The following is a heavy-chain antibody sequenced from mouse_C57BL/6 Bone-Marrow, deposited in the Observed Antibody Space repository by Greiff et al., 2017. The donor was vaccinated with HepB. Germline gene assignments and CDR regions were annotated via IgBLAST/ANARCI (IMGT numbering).Heavy chain of an antibody. V-gene: IGHV5-16*01. Sequence: EVKVVESEGGLVQPGSSMKLSCTASGFTFSDYYMAWVRQVPEKGLEWVANINYDGSSTYYLDSLKSRFIISRDNAKNILYLQMSSLKSEDTATYYCAREDTTVGLDYWGQGTTLTVSS. CDR3: AREDTTVGLDY. D-gene: IGHD1-1*01. CDR2: INYDGSST. J-gene: IGHJ2*01. CDR1: GFTFSDYY.